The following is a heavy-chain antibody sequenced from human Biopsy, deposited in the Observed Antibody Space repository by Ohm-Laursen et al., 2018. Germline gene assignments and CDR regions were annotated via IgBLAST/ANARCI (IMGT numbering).Heavy chain of an antibody. Sequence: ASVKVSCKASGYTFTSYDVNWVRQATGQGLEWMGWMNPNSGNTGYAQKFQGRVTMTRNTSISTAYMELSSLRSEDTAVYYCARVPSTTRSRDYWGQGTLVTVSS. D-gene: IGHD2-2*01. V-gene: IGHV1-8*01. J-gene: IGHJ4*02. CDR2: MNPNSGNT. CDR1: GYTFTSYD. CDR3: ARVPSTTRSRDY.